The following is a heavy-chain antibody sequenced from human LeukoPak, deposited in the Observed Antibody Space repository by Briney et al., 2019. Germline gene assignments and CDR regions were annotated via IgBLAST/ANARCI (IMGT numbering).Heavy chain of an antibody. CDR1: GASIGSGSYY. V-gene: IGHV4-61*02. D-gene: IGHD3-10*01. CDR3: ARERINYYGSGPLPGWFDT. CDR2: ISTSGSP. J-gene: IGHJ5*02. Sequence: PSETLSLTCSVSGASIGSGSYYWTWIRQPAAKGLEWIGRISTSGSPNYNPALKSRVTISLDTSKNQFSLTLSSVTAADTALYYCARERINYYGSGPLPGWFDTWGRGTRVSVSS.